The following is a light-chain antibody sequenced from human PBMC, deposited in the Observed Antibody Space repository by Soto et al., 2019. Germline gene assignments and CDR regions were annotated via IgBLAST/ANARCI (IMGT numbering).Light chain of an antibody. CDR1: QSVGTS. CDR2: DAA. J-gene: IGKJ1*01. Sequence: DIVLTQSPATLSSSPGDRATLSCRASQSVGTSLAWYKQQPGQAPRLLIHDAAYRASGIPERFSGSGSGTAFSLSISSLEPDDFAVYYCQHRSSWPRSFGRGTKVEV. V-gene: IGKV3-11*01. CDR3: QHRSSWPRS.